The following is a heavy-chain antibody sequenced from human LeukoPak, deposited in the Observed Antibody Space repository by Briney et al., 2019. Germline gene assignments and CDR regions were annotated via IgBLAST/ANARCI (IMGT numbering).Heavy chain of an antibody. J-gene: IGHJ4*02. CDR2: INHSGST. Sequence: PSETLSLTCAVYGGSFSGYYWSWIRRLPGKGLEWIGEINHSGSTNYNPSLKSRVTISVDTSKNQFSLKLSSVTAADTAVYYCASLRSHFDYWGQGTLVTVSS. CDR3: ASLRSHFDY. V-gene: IGHV4-34*01. CDR1: GGSFSGYY.